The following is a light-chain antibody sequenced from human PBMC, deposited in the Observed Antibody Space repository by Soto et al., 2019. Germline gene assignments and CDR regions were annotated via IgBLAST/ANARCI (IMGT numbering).Light chain of an antibody. CDR2: TAS. CDR1: QNIKNW. V-gene: IGKV1-5*03. CDR3: QQYNSYSRGT. Sequence: DIQMTQSPSTLSASVGDRVTIACRASQNIKNWLAWYQQKPGKVPKLLIYTASSLEGGVPSRFSGSGSGTEFTLTISSLQPDDFATYYCQQYNSYSRGTFGQGTKVEIK. J-gene: IGKJ1*01.